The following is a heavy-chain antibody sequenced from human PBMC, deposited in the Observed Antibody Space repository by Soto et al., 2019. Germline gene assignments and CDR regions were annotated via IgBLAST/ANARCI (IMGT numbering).Heavy chain of an antibody. D-gene: IGHD5-12*01. J-gene: IGHJ5*02. V-gene: IGHV1-2*02. CDR3: ARDLGGYDLYGPDT. Sequence: MHRLSMTQRQGLEWMGWINLNSGDTNYAEKFRGRVTMTRDTSIITAYMELTRLKSDDTAVYYCARDLGGYDLYGPDTWGQGTLVTVSS. CDR2: INLNSGDT.